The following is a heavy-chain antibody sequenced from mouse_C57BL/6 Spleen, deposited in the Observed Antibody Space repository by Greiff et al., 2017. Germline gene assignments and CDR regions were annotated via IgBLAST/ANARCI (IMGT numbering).Heavy chain of an antibody. D-gene: IGHD2-12*01. J-gene: IGHJ3*01. CDR2: IDPSDSYT. CDR1: GYTFTSYW. Sequence: QVQLQQPGAELVKPGASVKLSCKASGYTFTSYWMQWVKQRPGQGLEWIGEIDPSDSYTNYNQKFKGKATLTVDTSSSTAYMQLSSLTSEDSAVYYCATPIPFAYWGQGTLVTVSA. CDR3: ATPIPFAY. V-gene: IGHV1-50*01.